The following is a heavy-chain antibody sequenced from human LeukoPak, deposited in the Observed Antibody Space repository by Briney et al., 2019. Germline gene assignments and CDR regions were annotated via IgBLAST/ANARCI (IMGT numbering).Heavy chain of an antibody. V-gene: IGHV3-23*01. CDR1: GFTFSSYG. CDR3: TKGGTRPDY. J-gene: IGHJ4*02. Sequence: PGGSLRLSCAASGFTFSSYGMSWVRQAPGKGLEWVSAISGSGGSTYYADSVKGRFTISRDNSRNTLYLQMNSLRAEDTAIYYCTKGGTRPDYWGQGTLVTVSS. D-gene: IGHD6-6*01. CDR2: ISGSGGST.